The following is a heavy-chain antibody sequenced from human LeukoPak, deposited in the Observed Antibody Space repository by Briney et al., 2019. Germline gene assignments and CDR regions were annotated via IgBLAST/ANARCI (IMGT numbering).Heavy chain of an antibody. D-gene: IGHD3-10*01. CDR2: FDPEDGET. CDR3: ATDLTYGSGSYQLDY. J-gene: IGHJ4*02. CDR1: GYTLTELS. V-gene: IGHV1-24*01. Sequence: ASVKVSCKVSGYTLTELSMHWVRQAPGKGLEWMGGFDPEDGETIYAQKFQGRVTMTEDTSTDTAYMELGSLRSEDTAVYYCATDLTYGSGSYQLDYWGQGTLVTVSS.